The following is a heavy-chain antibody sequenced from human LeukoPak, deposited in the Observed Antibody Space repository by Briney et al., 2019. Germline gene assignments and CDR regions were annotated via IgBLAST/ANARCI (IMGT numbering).Heavy chain of an antibody. CDR2: IIPIFGTA. V-gene: IGHV1-69*01. J-gene: IGHJ6*02. CDR1: GGTFSSYA. CDR3: ASRVAAAGTPRSYYYYGMDV. D-gene: IGHD6-13*01. Sequence: SVKVSYKASGGTFSSYAISWVRQAPGQGLEWMGGIIPIFGTANYAQKFQGRVTITADESTSTAYMELSSLRSEDTAVYYCASRVAAAGTPRSYYYYGMDVWGQGTTVTVSS.